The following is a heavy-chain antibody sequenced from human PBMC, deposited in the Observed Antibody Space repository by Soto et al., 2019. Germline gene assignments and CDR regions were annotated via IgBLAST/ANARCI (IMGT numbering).Heavy chain of an antibody. J-gene: IGHJ2*01. CDR1: GGSISSYY. CDR3: ARAGIAVAGTAVDWYFDL. Sequence: QVQLQESGPGLVKPSETLSLTCTVSGGSISSYYWSWIRQPPGKGLEWFGYIYYSGSTNYNPSLKSRVTISVDTSKNQFSLKLSSVTAADTAVYYCARAGIAVAGTAVDWYFDLWGRGTLVTVSS. V-gene: IGHV4-59*01. D-gene: IGHD6-19*01. CDR2: IYYSGST.